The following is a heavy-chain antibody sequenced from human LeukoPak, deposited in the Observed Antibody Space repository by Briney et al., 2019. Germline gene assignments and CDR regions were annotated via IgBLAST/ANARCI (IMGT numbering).Heavy chain of an antibody. Sequence: PGGSLRLSCAASGFTFSSYGMHWVRQAPGKGLEWVAVISYDGSNKYYADSVKGRFTISRDNSKNTLYLQMNSLRAEDTAVYYCASGPFGQQLLYGYFDYWGQGTLVTVSS. CDR2: ISYDGSNK. V-gene: IGHV3-30*03. CDR1: GFTFSSYG. J-gene: IGHJ4*02. D-gene: IGHD6-13*01. CDR3: ASGPFGQQLLYGYFDY.